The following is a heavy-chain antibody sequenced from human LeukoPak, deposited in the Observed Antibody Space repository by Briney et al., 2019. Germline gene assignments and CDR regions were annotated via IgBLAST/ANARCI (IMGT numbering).Heavy chain of an antibody. CDR2: IWYDGSNK. CDR3: ARDKREYDVVTGYSYYFDH. CDR1: GFTFSSYG. D-gene: IGHD3-9*01. J-gene: IGHJ4*02. Sequence: GGSLRLSCAASGFTFSSYGMHWVRQAPGKGLEWVAVIWYDGSNKYYADSVKGRFTISRDNAKNSLYLQLNSLSDEDTAVYYCARDKREYDVVTGYSYYFDHWGQGTLVTVSS. V-gene: IGHV3-33*01.